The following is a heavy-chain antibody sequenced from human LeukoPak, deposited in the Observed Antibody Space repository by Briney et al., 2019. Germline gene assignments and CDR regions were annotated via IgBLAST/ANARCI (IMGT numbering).Heavy chain of an antibody. V-gene: IGHV7-4-1*02. CDR3: VREGGGYSYGPHDAFDI. J-gene: IGHJ3*02. CDR2: INTNTGNP. Sequence: ASVKVSCKASGYTFTSYAMNWVRQAPGQGLEWMGWINTNTGNPTYAQGFTGRFVFSLDTSVSTAYLQISSLKAEDTAVYYCVREGGGYSYGPHDAFDIWGQGTKVTVSS. D-gene: IGHD5-18*01. CDR1: GYTFTSYA.